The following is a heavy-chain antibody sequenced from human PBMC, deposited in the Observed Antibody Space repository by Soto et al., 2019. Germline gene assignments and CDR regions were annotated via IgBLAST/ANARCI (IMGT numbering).Heavy chain of an antibody. Sequence: GGSLRLSCAAAGFTFSSYAMHWVRQAPGKGLEWVAVISYDGSNKYYADSVKGRFTICRDNSKNTLYLQMNSLRAEDTAVYYCATDVSAYYDFWSGYYTGGMDVWGQGTTVTVSS. CDR3: ATDVSAYYDFWSGYYTGGMDV. D-gene: IGHD3-3*01. CDR1: GFTFSSYA. V-gene: IGHV3-30-3*01. CDR2: ISYDGSNK. J-gene: IGHJ6*02.